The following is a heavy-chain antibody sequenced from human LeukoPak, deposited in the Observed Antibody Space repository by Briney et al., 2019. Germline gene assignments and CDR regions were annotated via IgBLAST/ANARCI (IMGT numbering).Heavy chain of an antibody. D-gene: IGHD3-22*01. CDR2: IGSSGGSR. CDR1: GFTFSSYE. V-gene: IGHV3-48*03. Sequence: PGGSLRLSCAASGFTFSSYEMDWVRRAPGKGLEWVSYIGSSGGSRYYADSVKGRFTISRDNSKNTLYLQMNSLRAEDTAVYYCARGPNYYDSSGYSGDDYWGQGTLVTVSS. J-gene: IGHJ4*02. CDR3: ARGPNYYDSSGYSGDDY.